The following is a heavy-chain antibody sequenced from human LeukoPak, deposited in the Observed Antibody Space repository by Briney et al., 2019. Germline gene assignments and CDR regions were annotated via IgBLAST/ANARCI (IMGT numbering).Heavy chain of an antibody. CDR2: IYYSGST. D-gene: IGHD2-15*01. J-gene: IGHJ3*02. CDR1: GGSISSYY. Sequence: PSETLSLTCTVSGGSISSYYWSWIRQPPGKGLEWIGYIYYSGSTNYNPSLKSRVTISVDTSKNQFSLKLSSVTAADTAVYYCARAPQYCSGGSCYAEAVFDIWGQGTMVTVSS. V-gene: IGHV4-59*01. CDR3: ARAPQYCSGGSCYAEAVFDI.